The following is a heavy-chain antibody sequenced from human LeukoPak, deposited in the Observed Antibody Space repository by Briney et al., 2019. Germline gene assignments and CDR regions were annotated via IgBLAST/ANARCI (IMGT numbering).Heavy chain of an antibody. J-gene: IGHJ3*01. CDR2: ISAYNGNT. V-gene: IGHV1-18*01. D-gene: IGHD1-1*01. CDR1: GYTFTSYG. Sequence: ASVKVSCKASGYTFTSYGISWVRQAPGQGLEWMGWISAYNGNTNYAQKLQGRVTMTTDTSTSTAYMEVSRLTSDDTAMFYCARDPPGTTAFDLWGQGTMVTVPS. CDR3: ARDPPGTTAFDL.